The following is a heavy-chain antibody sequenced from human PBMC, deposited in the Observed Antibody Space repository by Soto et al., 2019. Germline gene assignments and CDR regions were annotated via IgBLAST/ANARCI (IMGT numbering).Heavy chain of an antibody. CDR2: IIPIFGTA. J-gene: IGHJ4*02. CDR3: ARDRQQLVLGYYFDY. CDR1: GGTFSSYA. V-gene: IGHV1-69*13. Sequence: SVKVSCKASGGTFSSYAMSWVRQAPGQGLEWMGGIIPIFGTANYAQKFQGRVTITADESTSTAYMELSSLRSEDTAVYYCARDRQQLVLGYYFDYWGQGTLVTVSS. D-gene: IGHD6-13*01.